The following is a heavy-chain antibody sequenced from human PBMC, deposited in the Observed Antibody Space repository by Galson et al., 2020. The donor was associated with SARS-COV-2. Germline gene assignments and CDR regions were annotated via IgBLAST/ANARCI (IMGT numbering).Heavy chain of an antibody. Sequence: GESLKISCRTSGYSFTNYRIGLVRQTPGKGLELVWIIYPDGYYTIYSPSFQGQVTISTDKSISTDFLQWSSLKASDTAIYYCARALLYNGNYSWYFDLWGRGTLVTVSS. CDR1: GYSFTNYR. D-gene: IGHD1-26*01. V-gene: IGHV5-51*01. CDR2: IYPDGYYT. J-gene: IGHJ2*01. CDR3: ARALLYNGNYSWYFDL.